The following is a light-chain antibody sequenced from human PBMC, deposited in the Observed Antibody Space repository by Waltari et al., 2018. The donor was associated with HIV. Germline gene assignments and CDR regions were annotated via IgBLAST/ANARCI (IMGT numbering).Light chain of an antibody. V-gene: IGLV2-14*03. Sequence: QSALTQPASVSASPGQSITLSCTGTSSDVGGYKYVSWYQKHPGKAPKLLIYDVSNRPSGVSNRFSGSKSGNTASLTISGLQAEDEADYYCSSYTSSSTYVFGTGTKVTVL. CDR3: SSYTSSSTYV. CDR2: DVS. CDR1: SSDVGGYKY. J-gene: IGLJ1*01.